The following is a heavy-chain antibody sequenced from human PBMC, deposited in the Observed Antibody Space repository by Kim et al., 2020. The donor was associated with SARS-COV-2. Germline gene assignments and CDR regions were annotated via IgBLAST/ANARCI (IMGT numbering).Heavy chain of an antibody. CDR3: ARLYGDSPDY. Sequence: DTRYSPSFQGQVTISADKSISTAYLQWSSLKASDTAMYYCARLYGDSPDYWGQGTLVTVSS. V-gene: IGHV5-51*01. CDR2: DT. J-gene: IGHJ4*02. D-gene: IGHD4-17*01.